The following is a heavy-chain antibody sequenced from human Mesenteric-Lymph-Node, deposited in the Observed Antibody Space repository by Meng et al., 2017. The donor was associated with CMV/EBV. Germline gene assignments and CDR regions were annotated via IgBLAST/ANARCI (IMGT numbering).Heavy chain of an antibody. J-gene: IGHJ4*02. CDR1: DGSTSSATYY. CDR2: VSHIGNT. V-gene: IGHV4-39*01. D-gene: IGHD3-3*01. CDR3: ARRPGFWSGYYTD. Sequence: VSDGSTSSATYYWAWSRQSPGKGLQWIGCVSHIGNTYYNPTLSSRVTLSVDTSKNQFSLRMNSVTVSDTGVYYCARRPGFWSGYYTDWGQGTLVTVSS.